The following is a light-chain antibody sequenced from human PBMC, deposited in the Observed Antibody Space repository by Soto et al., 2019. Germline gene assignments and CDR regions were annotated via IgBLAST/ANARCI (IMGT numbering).Light chain of an antibody. J-gene: IGKJ5*01. CDR1: QTVSND. Sequence: EIVMTQSPATLSVTPGERATLSCRASQTVSNDLAWYQQKPGQAPWLLIYAAATRATGIPARFSGSGSGTEFTLTISSLQSEDFAIYYCQQYNKWPLITFGQGTRLEIK. CDR3: QQYNKWPLIT. CDR2: AAA. V-gene: IGKV3-15*01.